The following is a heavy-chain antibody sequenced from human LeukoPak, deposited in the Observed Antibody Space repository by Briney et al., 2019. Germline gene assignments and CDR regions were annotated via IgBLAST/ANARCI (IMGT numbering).Heavy chain of an antibody. J-gene: IGHJ6*03. Sequence: SETLSLTCTVSGGSGSSDSWSWIRQPPGQGLEWIGYISYSGSTSYNPSLKSRVTISVDPSKSQLSLKLRSVTAADTAVYYCARDWDYCSSTSCYPAYYYYYYMDVWGKGTTVTVSS. D-gene: IGHD2-2*01. CDR3: ARDWDYCSSTSCYPAYYYYYYMDV. CDR2: ISYSGST. V-gene: IGHV4-59*02. CDR1: GGSGSSDS.